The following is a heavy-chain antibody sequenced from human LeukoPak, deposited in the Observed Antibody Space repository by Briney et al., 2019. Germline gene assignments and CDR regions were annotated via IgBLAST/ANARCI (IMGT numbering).Heavy chain of an antibody. CDR3: ARSGSYANDALHI. CDR1: GGSISSYH. Sequence: SETLSLTCTVSGGSISSYHWSWIRQPAGKGPEWIGRLYTSGGTNYNPSLKSRVSMSVDTSKSQFSLELNSVTAADTAVYYCARSGSYANDALHIWGQGTMVTVSS. V-gene: IGHV4-4*07. D-gene: IGHD1-26*01. CDR2: LYTSGGT. J-gene: IGHJ3*02.